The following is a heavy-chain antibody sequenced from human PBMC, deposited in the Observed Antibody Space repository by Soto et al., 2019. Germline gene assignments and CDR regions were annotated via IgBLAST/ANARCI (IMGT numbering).Heavy chain of an antibody. CDR3: AKVTPMVTITLAFDI. CDR1: GFTFDNYA. V-gene: IGHV3-23*01. Sequence: GGSLRLSCAASGFTFDNYAMTWVRQAPERGLEWVSVISGSGGSTYYADSVKGRFTISRDNSKNTLYLQMNSLRDEDTAVYHCAKVTPMVTITLAFDIWGQGTMVTVSS. D-gene: IGHD2-21*02. CDR2: ISGSGGST. J-gene: IGHJ3*02.